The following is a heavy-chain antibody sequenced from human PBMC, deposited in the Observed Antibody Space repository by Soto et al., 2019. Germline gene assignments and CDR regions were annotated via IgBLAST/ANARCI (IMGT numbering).Heavy chain of an antibody. CDR3: ARHGPQRPTGLVVSVTYNWFDP. CDR2: IYFSVST. Sequence: QLQLQESGPGLVKPSETLSLTCTVSGVSIITSNYYWGWIRQPPGKGLEWIGSIYFSVSTYYNPSLRSRVTISVDLSKSQLSLKLSSVTAADTAVYYCARHGPQRPTGLVVSVTYNWFDPWGQGTLVTVSS. CDR1: GVSIITSNYY. J-gene: IGHJ5*02. V-gene: IGHV4-39*01. D-gene: IGHD2-15*01.